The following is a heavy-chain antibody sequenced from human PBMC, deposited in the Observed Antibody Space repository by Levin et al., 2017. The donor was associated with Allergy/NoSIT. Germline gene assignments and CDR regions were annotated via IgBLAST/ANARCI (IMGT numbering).Heavy chain of an antibody. D-gene: IGHD1-20*01. Sequence: GGSLRLSCAASGFTFSGSAMHWVRQASGKGLEWVGRIRSKANSYATAYAASVKGRFTISRDDSKNTAYLQMNSLKTEDTAVYYCTITGTDGMDVWGQGTTVTVSS. CDR1: GFTFSGSA. CDR2: IRSKANSYAT. J-gene: IGHJ6*02. V-gene: IGHV3-73*01. CDR3: TITGTDGMDV.